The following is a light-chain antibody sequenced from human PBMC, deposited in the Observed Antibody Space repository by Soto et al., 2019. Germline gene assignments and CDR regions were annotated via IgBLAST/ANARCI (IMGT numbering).Light chain of an antibody. J-gene: IGLJ3*02. CDR3: QSYDSSLSAL. Sequence: QSVLTQPPSVSGAPGQRVTTSCTGSSSNSGAGYDVHWYQQLPGTAPKLLIYGNSNRPSGVPDRFSGSKSGTSASLAITGLQAEDEADYYCQSYDSSLSALFGGGTKLPVL. V-gene: IGLV1-40*01. CDR1: SSNSGAGYD. CDR2: GNS.